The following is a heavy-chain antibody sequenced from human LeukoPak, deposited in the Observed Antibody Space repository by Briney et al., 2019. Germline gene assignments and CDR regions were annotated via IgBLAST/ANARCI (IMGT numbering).Heavy chain of an antibody. CDR1: GFTFSSYA. D-gene: IGHD6-6*01. CDR2: ISGSGGGTT. J-gene: IGHJ4*02. V-gene: IGHV3-23*01. CDR3: AKDRTTAARIFDY. Sequence: GGSPRLSCAASGFTFSSYAMSWVRQAPGKGLEWVSGISGSGGGTTYYTDSVKGRFTISRDNPKNTLYLQMNSLRVEDTAVYYCAKDRTTAARIFDYWGQGTRVTVSS.